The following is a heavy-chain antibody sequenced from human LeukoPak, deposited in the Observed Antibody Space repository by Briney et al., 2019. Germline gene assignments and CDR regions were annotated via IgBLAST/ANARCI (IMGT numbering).Heavy chain of an antibody. CDR1: GGSISSGGYY. CDR3: ARAPAAMRLLDY. D-gene: IGHD2-2*01. Sequence: PSETLSLTCTVSGGSISSGGYYWSWIRQPPGKGLEWIAYIYQDGSTYYNPSLKSRVTISVDTSKNQFSLKLSSVTAADTAVYYCARAPAAMRLLDYWGQGTLVTVSS. CDR2: IYQDGST. V-gene: IGHV4-61*08. J-gene: IGHJ4*02.